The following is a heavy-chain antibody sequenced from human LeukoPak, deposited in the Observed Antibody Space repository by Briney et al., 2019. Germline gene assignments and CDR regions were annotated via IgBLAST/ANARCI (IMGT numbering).Heavy chain of an antibody. CDR1: GFTFSSYA. D-gene: IGHD3-3*01. Sequence: GGSLRLPCAASGFTFSSYAMHWVRQAPGKGLEWVAVISYDGSNKYYADSVKGRFTISRDNSKNTLYLQMNSLRAEDTAVYYCARGDTIFGVVPYYYMDVWGKGTTVTVSS. CDR3: ARGDTIFGVVPYYYMDV. V-gene: IGHV3-30-3*01. J-gene: IGHJ6*03. CDR2: ISYDGSNK.